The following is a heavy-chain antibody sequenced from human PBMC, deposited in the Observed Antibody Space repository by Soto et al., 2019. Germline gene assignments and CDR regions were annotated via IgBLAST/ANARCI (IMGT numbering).Heavy chain of an antibody. Sequence: SETLSLTCTVSGVSITPYYWTWIRHPPGKGLEWIGYVYHTGNTYYNPSLKSRVTISLDTSKNQVSLRLKSVTAADTAVYYCAREQYNWKLWGQGTLVTVSS. CDR3: AREQYNWKL. V-gene: IGHV4-59*01. D-gene: IGHD1-20*01. J-gene: IGHJ4*02. CDR2: VYHTGNT. CDR1: GVSITPYY.